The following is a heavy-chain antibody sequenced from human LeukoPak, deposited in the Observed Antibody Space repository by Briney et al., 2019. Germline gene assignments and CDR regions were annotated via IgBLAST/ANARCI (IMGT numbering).Heavy chain of an antibody. CDR2: IYHSGST. J-gene: IGHJ6*03. CDR3: ARDFWSGYYFYYYYYMDV. D-gene: IGHD3-3*01. V-gene: IGHV4-38-2*02. Sequence: SETLSLTCTVSGYSISSGYYWGWIRQPPGQGLEWIGSIYHSGSTYYNPSLKSRVTISVDTSKNQFSLKLSSVTAADTAVYYCARDFWSGYYFYYYYYMDVWGKGTTVTVSS. CDR1: GYSISSGYY.